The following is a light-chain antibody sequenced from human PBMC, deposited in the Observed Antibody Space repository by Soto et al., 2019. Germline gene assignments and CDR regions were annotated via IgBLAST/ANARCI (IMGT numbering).Light chain of an antibody. J-gene: IGKJ1*01. Sequence: IQMTQSRSALSASVGDRVTITCRASQDIGNFLAWYQQKPGKVPKLLIYAASTLQSGVPSRFSGSGSGTEFTLTISSLQPDDFATYYCQHYKSYPWTFGQGTKVDIK. CDR3: QHYKSYPWT. V-gene: IGKV1-27*01. CDR1: QDIGNF. CDR2: AAS.